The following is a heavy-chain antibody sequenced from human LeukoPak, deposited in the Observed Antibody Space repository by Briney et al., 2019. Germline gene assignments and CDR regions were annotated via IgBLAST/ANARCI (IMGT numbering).Heavy chain of an antibody. CDR3: ARGDRAGAGAWGGFAP. Sequence: SETLSLTCTVSNGSISSYYWSWIRQPAGKGLEWIGRIHASGSTNYNPSLKSRVTMSVDTPKNQFSLKLSSVTAADTAIYFCARGDRAGAGAWGGFAPWGQETLVTFSS. V-gene: IGHV4-4*07. J-gene: IGHJ5*02. CDR2: IHASGST. CDR1: NGSISSYY. D-gene: IGHD6-19*01.